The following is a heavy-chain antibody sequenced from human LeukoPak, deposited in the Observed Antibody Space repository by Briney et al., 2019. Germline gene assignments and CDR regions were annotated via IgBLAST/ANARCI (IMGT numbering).Heavy chain of an antibody. Sequence: GGSLRLSCAASGFTFSSYAMHWVRQAPGKGLEWVAVISSDGTNKYYADSVKGRFTISRDNSKNTLYLQMNSLRAEDTAVYYCAKASYYYDSSGYYYLSYFDLWGRGTLVTVSS. V-gene: IGHV3-30*04. D-gene: IGHD3-22*01. J-gene: IGHJ2*01. CDR3: AKASYYYDSSGYYYLSYFDL. CDR2: ISSDGTNK. CDR1: GFTFSSYA.